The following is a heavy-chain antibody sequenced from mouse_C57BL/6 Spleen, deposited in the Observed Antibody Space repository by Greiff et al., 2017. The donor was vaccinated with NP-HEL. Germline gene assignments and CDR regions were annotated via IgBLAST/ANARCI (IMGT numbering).Heavy chain of an antibody. J-gene: IGHJ4*01. Sequence: QVQLQQSGAELVRPGTSVKLSCKASGYTFTSYWMHWVKQRTGQGLEWIGVIDPYDSYTNYNQKFKGKATLTVDTSSSTAYMQLSSLTSEDSAVYDCARERGSSHYCAMDYWGQGTSVTVSS. D-gene: IGHD1-1*01. CDR3: ARERGSSHYCAMDY. V-gene: IGHV1-59*01. CDR2: IDPYDSYT. CDR1: GYTFTSYW.